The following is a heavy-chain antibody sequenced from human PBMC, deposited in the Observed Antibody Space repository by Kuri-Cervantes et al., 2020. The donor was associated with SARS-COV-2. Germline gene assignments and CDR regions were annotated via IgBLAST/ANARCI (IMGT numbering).Heavy chain of an antibody. Sequence: AGSLRLSCAVSGFTFSHFALFWVRQAPGKGLEWVAVISYDGNNKYYSDSVMGRFTISRDDSTNTVYLQMNSLRAEDTAVYYCAKDVDWYSMSYYYGMDVWGQGTTVTVSS. CDR2: ISYDGNNK. V-gene: IGHV3-30*18. CDR1: GFTFSHFA. CDR3: AKDVDWYSMSYYYGMDV. J-gene: IGHJ6*02. D-gene: IGHD2-21*02.